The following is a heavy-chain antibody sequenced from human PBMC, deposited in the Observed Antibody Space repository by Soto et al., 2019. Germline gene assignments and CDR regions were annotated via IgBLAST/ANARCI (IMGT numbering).Heavy chain of an antibody. D-gene: IGHD1-26*01. J-gene: IGHJ3*01. V-gene: IGHV1-18*01. Sequence: QLVQSGAEVKKPGASMKVSCKASGYSFDSFGISWVRQAPGQGLEWMGRVNAHNHITKNAQKLHGRVTITRDTSTNTDYMEVRSLRSDDTAVYYCARDSRVGANSDAWDVWGQGTMVTVSS. CDR3: ARDSRVGANSDAWDV. CDR1: GYSFDSFG. CDR2: VNAHNHIT.